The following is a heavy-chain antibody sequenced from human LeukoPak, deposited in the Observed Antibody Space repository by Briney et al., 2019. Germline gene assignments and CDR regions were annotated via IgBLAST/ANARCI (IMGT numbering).Heavy chain of an antibody. CDR3: ARVYSSSWYWFDP. D-gene: IGHD6-13*01. Sequence: SETLSLTCTVSGGSISSYYWSWIRQPPGKGLEWIGYIYYSGSTNYNPSLKSRVTISVHTSKNQFSLKLSSVTAADTAVYYCARVYSSSWYWFDPWGQGTLVTVSS. J-gene: IGHJ5*02. CDR1: GGSISSYY. V-gene: IGHV4-59*01. CDR2: IYYSGST.